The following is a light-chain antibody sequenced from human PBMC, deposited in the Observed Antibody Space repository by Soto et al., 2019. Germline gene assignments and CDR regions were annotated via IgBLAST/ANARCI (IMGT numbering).Light chain of an antibody. CDR1: QSVTSNY. CDR2: GAS. J-gene: IGKJ1*01. Sequence: EIVLTQSPGTLSLSPGERATLSCGASQSVTSNYLAWYQQKPGQAPRLLIFGASIRVTGIPDRFICSGSGTDFTINISRLEHEDFAVYYCQHYVTSLTTFGKGTKVDIK. V-gene: IGKV3-20*01. CDR3: QHYVTSLTT.